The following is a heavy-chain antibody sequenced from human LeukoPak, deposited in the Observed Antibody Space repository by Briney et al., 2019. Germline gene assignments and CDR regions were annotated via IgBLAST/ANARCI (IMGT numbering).Heavy chain of an antibody. V-gene: IGHV4-59*01. Sequence: PSETLSLTCSVSGGSIGKYHWTWIRQPPGKRLEWIGYVYYTGNLNYNPSLDHRVSLSIDTSKNQFSLSLSSVTAADTAVYYCARGSAPGTGPPSLDPWGQGTLVTVSS. J-gene: IGHJ5*02. D-gene: IGHD6-13*01. CDR3: ARGSAPGTGPPSLDP. CDR1: GGSIGKYH. CDR2: VYYTGNL.